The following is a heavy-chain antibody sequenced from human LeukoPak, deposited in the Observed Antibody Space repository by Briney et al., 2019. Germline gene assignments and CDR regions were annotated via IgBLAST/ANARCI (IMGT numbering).Heavy chain of an antibody. V-gene: IGHV4-34*01. Sequence: SETLSLTCAVYGGSFSGYYWSWIRQPPGKGLEWIGEINHSGSTNYNPSLKSRVTISVDTSRNQFSLKLSSVTAADTAVYYCASQWFGELLGSDAFDIWGQGTMVTVSS. CDR2: INHSGST. J-gene: IGHJ3*02. D-gene: IGHD3-10*01. CDR1: GGSFSGYY. CDR3: ASQWFGELLGSDAFDI.